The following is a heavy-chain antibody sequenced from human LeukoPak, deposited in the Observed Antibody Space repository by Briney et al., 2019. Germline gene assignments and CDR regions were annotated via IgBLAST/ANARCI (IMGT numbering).Heavy chain of an antibody. D-gene: IGHD5-18*01. J-gene: IGHJ6*03. CDR2: IIPILGAA. V-gene: IGHV1-69*16. Sequence: SVKVSCKASGGTFSSYTISWVRQAPGQGLEWMGRIIPILGAANYAQKFQGRVTITTDESTNTAYMELSSLRSEDTAVYYCARVPEGYNYGWEYYLDVWGEGTTVTVSS. CDR3: ARVPEGYNYGWEYYLDV. CDR1: GGTFSSYT.